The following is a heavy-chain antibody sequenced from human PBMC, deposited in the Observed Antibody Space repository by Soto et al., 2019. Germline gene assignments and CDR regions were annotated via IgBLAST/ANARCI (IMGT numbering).Heavy chain of an antibody. CDR2: ISGSGGST. V-gene: IGHV3-23*01. CDR3: SNGYSSSCYDWFSF. CDR1: GFTFSSYA. D-gene: IGHD6-13*01. J-gene: IGHJ4*02. Sequence: GGSLRLSCAASGFTFSSYAMSWVRQAPGKGLEWVSAISGSGGSTYYADSVKGRFTISRDNSKNTLYLQMNSLRAEDTAVYYCSNGYSSSCYDWFSFWGQGSLVPVSS.